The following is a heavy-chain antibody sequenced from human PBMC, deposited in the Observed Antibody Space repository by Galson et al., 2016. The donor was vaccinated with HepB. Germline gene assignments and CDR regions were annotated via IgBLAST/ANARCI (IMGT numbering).Heavy chain of an antibody. Sequence: SLRLSCAASGFTFSSYAMHWVRQAPGKGLEWVAVISYDGSNKYYADSVKGRVTISRDNSKNTMYLQMNSLRAEDTAVYYCARARGDSGYDLGYWGQGTLVTVSS. CDR2: ISYDGSNK. CDR3: ARARGDSGYDLGY. J-gene: IGHJ4*02. D-gene: IGHD5-12*01. V-gene: IGHV3-30-3*01. CDR1: GFTFSSYA.